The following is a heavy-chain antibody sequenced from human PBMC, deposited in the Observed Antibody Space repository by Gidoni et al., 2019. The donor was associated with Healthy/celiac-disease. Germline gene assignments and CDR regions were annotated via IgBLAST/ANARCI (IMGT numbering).Heavy chain of an antibody. J-gene: IGHJ4*02. CDR2: IYYSGST. D-gene: IGHD6-19*01. CDR3: ARREAVAGTFFDY. CDR1: GGSISSSSYY. Sequence: QLQLQESGPGLVKPSETLSLTCTVSGGSISSSSYYWGWIRQPPGKGLEWIGSIYYSGSTYYNPSLKSRVTISVDTSKNQFSLKLSSVTAADTAVYYCARREAVAGTFFDYWGQGTLVTVSS. V-gene: IGHV4-39*01.